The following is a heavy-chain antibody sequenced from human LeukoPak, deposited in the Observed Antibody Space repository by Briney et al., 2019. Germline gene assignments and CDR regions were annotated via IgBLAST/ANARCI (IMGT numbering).Heavy chain of an antibody. Sequence: SETLSLTCTVFGGSISSSSSFWGWIRQPPGKGLEWIGTIYYSGSTYYTPSLKSRVALSVDTSKNQFSLKLSSVTAADTAVYYCARDPWFGELLWYFDLWGRGTLVTVSS. CDR1: GGSISSSSSF. CDR3: ARDPWFGELLWYFDL. V-gene: IGHV4-39*07. CDR2: IYYSGST. J-gene: IGHJ2*01. D-gene: IGHD3-10*01.